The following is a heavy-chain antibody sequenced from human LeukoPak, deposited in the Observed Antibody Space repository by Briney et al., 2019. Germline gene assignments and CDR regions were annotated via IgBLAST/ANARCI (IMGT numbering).Heavy chain of an antibody. CDR3: AKDRALAAYFDY. V-gene: IGHV3-43*02. D-gene: IGHD1-26*01. CDR2: LSGDGGST. J-gene: IGHJ4*02. CDR1: GFTFDDYA. Sequence: PGGSLRLSCAASGFTFDDYAMHWVRQAPGKGLERVSLLSGDGGSTYYADSVKGRFTISRDNSKNSLYLQMNSLRTEDTALYYCAKDRALAAYFDYWGQGTLVTVSS.